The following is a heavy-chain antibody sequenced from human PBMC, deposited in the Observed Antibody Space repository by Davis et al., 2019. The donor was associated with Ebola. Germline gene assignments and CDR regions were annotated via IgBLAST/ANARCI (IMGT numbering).Heavy chain of an antibody. Sequence: AASVKVSCKVSGYTLTELSMHWVRQAPGKGLEWMGGFDPEDGETIYAQKFQGRVTMTEDTSTDTAYMELSSLRSEDTAVYYCATVFPSSNYVCCYYYYGMDVWGQGTTVIVSS. V-gene: IGHV1-24*01. D-gene: IGHD4-11*01. CDR1: GYTLTELS. CDR2: FDPEDGET. J-gene: IGHJ6*02. CDR3: ATVFPSSNYVCCYYYYGMDV.